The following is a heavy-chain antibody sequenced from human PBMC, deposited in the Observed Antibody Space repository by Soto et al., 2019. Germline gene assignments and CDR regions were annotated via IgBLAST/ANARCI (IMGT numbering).Heavy chain of an antibody. Sequence: GGSLRLSCGASGFTFSSYAMSWVRQAPGEGLEWVSAISGSGGSTYYADSVKGRFTISRDNSKNTLYLQMNSLRAEDTAVYYCGVKGWWLQKYYYYYMDVWGKGTTVTVSS. CDR2: ISGSGGST. V-gene: IGHV3-23*01. D-gene: IGHD2-15*01. CDR1: GFTFSSYA. CDR3: GVKGWWLQKYYYYYMDV. J-gene: IGHJ6*03.